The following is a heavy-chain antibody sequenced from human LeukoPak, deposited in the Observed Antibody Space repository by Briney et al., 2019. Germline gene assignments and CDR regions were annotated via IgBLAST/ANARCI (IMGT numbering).Heavy chain of an antibody. D-gene: IGHD6-13*01. J-gene: IGHJ4*02. V-gene: IGHV3-21*01. CDR1: GFAFTTKG. Sequence: GGSLRLSCVASGFAFTTKGMHWVRQAPGKGLEWVSSISSSSSYIYYADSVKGRFTISRDNAKNSLYLQMNSLRAEDTAVYYCARGSSSWYKEGPDYWGQGTLVTVSS. CDR3: ARGSSSWYKEGPDY. CDR2: ISSSSSYI.